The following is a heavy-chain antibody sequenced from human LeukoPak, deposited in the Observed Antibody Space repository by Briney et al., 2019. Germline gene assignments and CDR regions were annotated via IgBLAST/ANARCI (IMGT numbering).Heavy chain of an antibody. Sequence: GRSLRPSCAASGFTFSSYGMHWVRQAPGKGLEWVAVIWYDGSNKYYADSVKGRFTISRDNSKNTLYLQMNSLRAEDTAVYYCARGHCSGGSCYSAYYYYGMDVWGQGTTVTVSS. CDR1: GFTFSSYG. D-gene: IGHD2-15*01. CDR3: ARGHCSGGSCYSAYYYYGMDV. J-gene: IGHJ6*02. CDR2: IWYDGSNK. V-gene: IGHV3-33*01.